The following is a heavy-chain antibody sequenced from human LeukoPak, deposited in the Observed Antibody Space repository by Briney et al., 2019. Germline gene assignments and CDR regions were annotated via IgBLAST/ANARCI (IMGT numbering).Heavy chain of an antibody. D-gene: IGHD3-22*01. Sequence: ASVKVSCKASGYTFTSYEINWVRQATGHGLEWMGWMNPDSGDTAYAQKFQGRITMTRSTSITTAYMELSSLRSEDTAVYYCARGLGSYDSSELTWPMISFWGQGTQDTVSS. CDR3: ARGLGSYDSSELTWPMISF. CDR1: GYTFTSYE. CDR2: MNPDSGDT. V-gene: IGHV1-8*01. J-gene: IGHJ4*02.